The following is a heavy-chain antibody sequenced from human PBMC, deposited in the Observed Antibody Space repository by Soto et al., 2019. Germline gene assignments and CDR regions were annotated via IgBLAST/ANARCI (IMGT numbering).Heavy chain of an antibody. D-gene: IGHD5-18*01. J-gene: IGHJ4*02. CDR3: ARGERGYSYLTFDY. Sequence: QVQLQESGPGLVKPSQTLSLTCTVSGGSISSGGYYWSWIRQHPGKGLEWIGYIYYSGSTYYNPSRKSRVTISVDTSKNQFSLKLSSVTAADTAVYYCARGERGYSYLTFDYWGQGTLVTVSS. V-gene: IGHV4-31*03. CDR1: GGSISSGGYY. CDR2: IYYSGST.